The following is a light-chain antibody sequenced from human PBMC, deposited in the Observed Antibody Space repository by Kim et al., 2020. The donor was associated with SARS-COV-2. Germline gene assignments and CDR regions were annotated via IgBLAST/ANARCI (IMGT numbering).Light chain of an antibody. CDR1: QSVSSN. Sequence: EIVMTQSPATLSVSPGERATLSCRASQSVSSNLAWYQQKPGQAPRLLIYGASTRATCIPARFSGSGSGTEFTLTISSLQSEDFAVYYCQQYNNWRWTFGQGTKVDIK. CDR2: GAS. CDR3: QQYNNWRWT. V-gene: IGKV3-15*01. J-gene: IGKJ1*01.